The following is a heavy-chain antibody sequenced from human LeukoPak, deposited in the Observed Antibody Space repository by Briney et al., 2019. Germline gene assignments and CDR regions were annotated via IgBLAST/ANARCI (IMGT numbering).Heavy chain of an antibody. CDR3: AKDRGAAAGSLPPDDY. V-gene: IGHV3-23*01. J-gene: IGHJ4*02. CDR2: ISGSGGST. D-gene: IGHD6-13*01. Sequence: PGGSLRLSCAASGFTFSSYAMSWVRPAPGKGLEWVSAISGSGGSTYYADSVKGRFTISRDNSKNTLYLQMNSLRAEDTAVYYCAKDRGAAAGSLPPDDYWGQGTLVTVSS. CDR1: GFTFSSYA.